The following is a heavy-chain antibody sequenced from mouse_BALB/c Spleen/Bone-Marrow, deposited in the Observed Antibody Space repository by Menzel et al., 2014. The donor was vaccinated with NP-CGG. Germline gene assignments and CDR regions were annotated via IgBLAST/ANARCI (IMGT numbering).Heavy chain of an antibody. CDR3: ARGGEFITSAFDY. CDR2: IWAGGST. V-gene: IGHV2-9*02. Sequence: QVQLQQSGPGLVAPSQSLSITCTVSGFSLTSPGVHWVRQPPGKGLEWLGVIWAGGSTNYNSALMSRLSISKDNSKSQVFLKMNSLQTDDTAMYYCARGGEFITSAFDYWGQGATPTVSS. D-gene: IGHD1-2*01. J-gene: IGHJ2*01. CDR1: GFSLTSPG.